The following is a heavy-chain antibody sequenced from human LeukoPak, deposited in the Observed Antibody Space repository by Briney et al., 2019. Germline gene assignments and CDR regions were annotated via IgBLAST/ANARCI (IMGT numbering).Heavy chain of an antibody. CDR3: AKGPLDDAFDI. D-gene: IGHD1-1*01. J-gene: IGHJ3*02. V-gene: IGHV3-23*01. CDR2: ISGSGGST. CDR1: GFTFSSYA. Sequence: GGSLRLSCAASGFTFSSYAMSWVRQAPGKGLEWVSAISGSGGSTYYADSVKGRFTISRDNAKNSLYLQMNSLRAEDTALYYCAKGPLDDAFDIWGQGTMVTVSS.